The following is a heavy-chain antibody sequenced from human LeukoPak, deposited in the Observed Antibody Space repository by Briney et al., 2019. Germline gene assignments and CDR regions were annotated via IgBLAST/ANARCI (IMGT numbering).Heavy chain of an antibody. V-gene: IGHV3-30*18. D-gene: IGHD4-17*01. CDR3: AKWGDYGDYGFDY. CDR2: ISYDGSNK. Sequence: GGSLRLSCAGSGFRFRVYGMHWVRQAPGKGLEWVAVISYDGSNKYYADSVKGRFTISRDNSKNTLYLQMNSLRAEDTAVYYCAKWGDYGDYGFDYWGQGTLVTVSS. J-gene: IGHJ4*02. CDR1: GFRFRVYG.